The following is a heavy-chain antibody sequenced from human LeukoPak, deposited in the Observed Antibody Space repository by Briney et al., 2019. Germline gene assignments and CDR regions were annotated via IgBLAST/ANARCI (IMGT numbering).Heavy chain of an antibody. V-gene: IGHV3-30-3*01. CDR2: ISYDGSNK. Sequence: ERSLRLSCAASGFTFSSYAMHWVRQAPGKGLAWVAVISYDGSNKYYADSVKGRFTISRDNSKNTLYLQMDSLRAEDTAVYYCAREGGYDSGRYYFDYWGQGTLVTVSS. CDR1: GFTFSSYA. J-gene: IGHJ4*02. D-gene: IGHD3-3*01. CDR3: AREGGYDSGRYYFDY.